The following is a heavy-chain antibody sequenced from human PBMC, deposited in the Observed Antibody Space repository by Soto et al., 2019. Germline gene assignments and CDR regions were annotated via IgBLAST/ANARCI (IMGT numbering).Heavy chain of an antibody. CDR3: ARDPIAEAGNDAFDI. CDR1: SGSISSSNW. D-gene: IGHD6-13*01. V-gene: IGHV4-4*02. J-gene: IGHJ3*02. CDR2: IYHSGST. Sequence: QVQLQESGPGLVKPSGTLSLTCAVSSGSISSSNWWSWVRHPPGKGLEWIGEIYHSGSTNYNPSLKSRVTISVDKSKNKFSLKLSSVTAADTAVYYCARDPIAEAGNDAFDIWGQGTMVTVSS.